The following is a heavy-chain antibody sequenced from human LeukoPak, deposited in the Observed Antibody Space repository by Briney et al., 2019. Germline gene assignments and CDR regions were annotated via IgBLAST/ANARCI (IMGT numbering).Heavy chain of an antibody. V-gene: IGHV5-51*01. CDR2: IYPGDSDT. Sequence: GESLKISCMGSGYSFTSYWIGWVRQMPEKGLEWMGIIYPGDSDTRYSPSFQGQVTISADKSITTAYLQWSSLKASDTAMHYCVRTGGSSFRTGDYWGQGTLVTVSS. D-gene: IGHD1-26*01. CDR1: GYSFTSYW. CDR3: VRTGGSSFRTGDY. J-gene: IGHJ4*02.